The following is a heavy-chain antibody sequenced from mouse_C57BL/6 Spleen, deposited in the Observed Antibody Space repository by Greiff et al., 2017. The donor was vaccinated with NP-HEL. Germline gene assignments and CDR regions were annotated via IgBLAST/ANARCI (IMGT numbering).Heavy chain of an antibody. Sequence: EVQLQQSGAELVKPGASVKLSCTASGFNIKDYYMHWVKQRTEQGLEWIGRIDPEDGETKYAPKFPGKATITADTSSNTAYLQLSSLTSEDTAVYYCARVEMGYWYFDVWGTGTTVTVSS. J-gene: IGHJ1*03. CDR3: ARVEMGYWYFDV. CDR1: GFNIKDYY. V-gene: IGHV14-2*01. CDR2: IDPEDGET. D-gene: IGHD2-3*01.